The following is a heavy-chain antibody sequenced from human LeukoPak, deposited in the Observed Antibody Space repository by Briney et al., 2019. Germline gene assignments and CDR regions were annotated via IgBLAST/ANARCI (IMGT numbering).Heavy chain of an antibody. CDR2: INPNSGGT. CDR3: ARDSRFSRDDYVWGSYPD. Sequence: ASVKVSCKASGYTFTGYYMHWVRQAPGQGLEWMGWINPNSGGTNYAQKFQGRVTMTRDTSISTAYMELSRLRSDDTAVYYCARDSRFSRDDYVWGSYPDWGQGTLVTVSS. V-gene: IGHV1-2*02. J-gene: IGHJ4*02. D-gene: IGHD3-16*02. CDR1: GYTFTGYY.